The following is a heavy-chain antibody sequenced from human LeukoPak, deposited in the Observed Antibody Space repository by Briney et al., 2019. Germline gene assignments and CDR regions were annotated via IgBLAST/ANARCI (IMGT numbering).Heavy chain of an antibody. CDR2: MNPNSGNT. D-gene: IGHD3-22*01. Sequence: ASVKVSCKASGYTFTSYDINWVRQATGQGLEWMGWMNPNSGNTGYAQKYQGRVTITRHSSISTAYMQLSNQRSKDTPVYYCARGYYDSSGYCFLSYWGQGTLVTVSS. J-gene: IGHJ4*02. V-gene: IGHV1-8*03. CDR1: GYTFTSYD. CDR3: ARGYYDSSGYCFLSY.